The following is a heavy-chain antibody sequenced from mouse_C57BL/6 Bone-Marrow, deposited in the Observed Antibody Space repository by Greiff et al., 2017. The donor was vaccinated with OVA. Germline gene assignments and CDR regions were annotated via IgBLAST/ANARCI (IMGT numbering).Heavy chain of an antibody. D-gene: IGHD2-5*01. Sequence: DVKLVESGGGLVKPGGSLKLSCAASGFTFSSYAMSWVRQTPEKRLEWVATISDGGSYTYYPDNVKGRFTISRDNAKNNLYLQMSHLKSEDTAMYYCARDWVYYSNPWFAYWGQGTLVTVSA. CDR3: ARDWVYYSNPWFAY. J-gene: IGHJ3*01. CDR2: ISDGGSYT. V-gene: IGHV5-4*01. CDR1: GFTFSSYA.